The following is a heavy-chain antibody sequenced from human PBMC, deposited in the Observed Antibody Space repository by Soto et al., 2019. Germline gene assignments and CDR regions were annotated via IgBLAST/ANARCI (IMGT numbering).Heavy chain of an antibody. V-gene: IGHV3-30-3*01. CDR1: GFTFNFYT. CDR3: ARGRSYEVCDH. J-gene: IGHJ4*02. D-gene: IGHD2-15*01. Sequence: QMQLVESGGGVVQPGRSLRLSCGVSGFTFNFYTMHWVRQTPGMGLQWVAAVSYDGTIQYYADSVRGRFTISRDNSKNTLSLQMNSLTAEDTAVYYCARGRSYEVCDHWGQGTLVTVSS. CDR2: VSYDGTIQ.